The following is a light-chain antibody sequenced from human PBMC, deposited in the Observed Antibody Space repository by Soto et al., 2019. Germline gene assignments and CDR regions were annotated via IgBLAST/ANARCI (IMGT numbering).Light chain of an antibody. CDR1: QGIRSNY. J-gene: IGKJ1*01. CDR2: GAS. CDR3: QQYGSSPWT. Sequence: ETVLTQSPGTLSLSPGERATLSCRASQGIRSNYLAWYRQTPGQAPRLLIYGASNRATGIPDRFSGSGSGTDFTLIIRRLEPEDFALYYCQQYGSSPWTFGQGTKVEIK. V-gene: IGKV3-20*01.